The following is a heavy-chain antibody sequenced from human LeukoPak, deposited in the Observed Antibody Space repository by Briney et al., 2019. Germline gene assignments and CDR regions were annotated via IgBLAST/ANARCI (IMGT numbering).Heavy chain of an antibody. CDR3: AKDLGDYGDYPGYYYYYGMDV. Sequence: GGSLRLSCAASGFTSSSYAMSCVRQAPGKGLQWLSAISGSGGSTYYADSVKGRFTISRDSSKNTLYLQMNSLRAEDTAVYYCAKDLGDYGDYPGYYYYYGMDVWGQGTTVTVSS. V-gene: IGHV3-23*01. CDR2: ISGSGGST. CDR1: GFTSSSYA. J-gene: IGHJ6*02. D-gene: IGHD4-17*01.